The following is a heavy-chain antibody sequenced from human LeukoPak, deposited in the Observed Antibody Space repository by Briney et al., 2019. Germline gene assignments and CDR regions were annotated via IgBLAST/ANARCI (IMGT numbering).Heavy chain of an antibody. D-gene: IGHD3-3*01. CDR3: AREFGTISGYYYYYGMDV. Sequence: GGSLRLSCAASGSTFSSYSMNWVRQAPGKGLEWVSSIRSSSSYIYYADSVKGRFTISRDNAKNSLYLQMNSLRAEDTAVYYCAREFGTISGYYYYYGMDVWGQGTTVTVSS. CDR2: IRSSSSYI. CDR1: GSTFSSYS. V-gene: IGHV3-21*01. J-gene: IGHJ6*02.